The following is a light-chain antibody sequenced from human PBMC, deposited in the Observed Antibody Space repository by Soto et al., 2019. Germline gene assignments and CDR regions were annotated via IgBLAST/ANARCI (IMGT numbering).Light chain of an antibody. CDR2: RNN. V-gene: IGLV1-44*01. CDR3: AAWDDSLIAYV. Sequence: QSVLTQPPSASGTPGQRVTISCSGSSSNIRSNTVNWYQQFPGTAPKLLIYRNNQRPSGVPDRFSGSKSGTSASLAISGLQSEDEADYFCAAWDDSLIAYVFGTGTKVTVL. CDR1: SSNIRSNT. J-gene: IGLJ1*01.